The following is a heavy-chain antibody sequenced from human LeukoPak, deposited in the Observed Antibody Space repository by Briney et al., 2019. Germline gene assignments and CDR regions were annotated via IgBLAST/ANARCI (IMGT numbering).Heavy chain of an antibody. V-gene: IGHV4-59*07. CDR2: IYYSGST. CDR3: ACSSWYGRLYY. D-gene: IGHD6-13*01. Sequence: SDTLSLTCTVSGGFISSYYWSWIRQPRGKGLEWIGYIYYSGSTNYSPSLKSRVTISVDTSKNQYSLKLSSVTAADTAVYYCACSSWYGRLYYWGQGTLVTVSS. J-gene: IGHJ4*02. CDR1: GGFISSYY.